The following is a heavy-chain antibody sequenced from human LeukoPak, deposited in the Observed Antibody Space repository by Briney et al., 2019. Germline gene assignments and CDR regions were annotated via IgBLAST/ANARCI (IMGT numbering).Heavy chain of an antibody. CDR3: AKCRITVTTSLWYFDL. CDR1: GFTFSSYG. J-gene: IGHJ2*01. CDR2: ISGSGGST. D-gene: IGHD4-11*01. Sequence: GGSLRLSCAASGFTFSSYGMSWVRQAPGKGLEWVSAISGSGGSTYYADSVKGRFTISRDNSKNTLYLQMNSLRAEDTAVYYCAKCRITVTTSLWYFDLWGRGTLVTVSS. V-gene: IGHV3-23*01.